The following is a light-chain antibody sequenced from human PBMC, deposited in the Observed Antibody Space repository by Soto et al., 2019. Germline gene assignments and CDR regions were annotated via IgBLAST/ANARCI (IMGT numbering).Light chain of an antibody. CDR3: MQATHFPRT. CDR2: KVS. CDR1: QSLAHSDGNTY. Sequence: DVVMTQTPLSSPVTLGQPASLSCRSSQSLAHSDGNTYLSWLQQRPGQPPRLLIYKVSNRLSGVPDRFSASGAETDFTLKISRVAAEDVGLYYCMQATHFPRTFGQGTKVEIK. J-gene: IGKJ1*01. V-gene: IGKV2-24*01.